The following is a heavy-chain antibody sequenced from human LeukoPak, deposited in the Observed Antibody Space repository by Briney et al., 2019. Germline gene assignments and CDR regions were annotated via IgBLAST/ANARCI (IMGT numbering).Heavy chain of an antibody. Sequence: ASVKVSCKASGGTFSSYAISWVRQAPGQGLEWMGRIIPILGIANYAQKFQGRVTMSRDTSISTAYMDLSRLRSDDTAVYYCARGVGATPDFDYWGQGTLVTVSS. D-gene: IGHD1-26*01. V-gene: IGHV1-69*04. CDR2: IIPILGIA. CDR1: GGTFSSYA. CDR3: ARGVGATPDFDY. J-gene: IGHJ4*02.